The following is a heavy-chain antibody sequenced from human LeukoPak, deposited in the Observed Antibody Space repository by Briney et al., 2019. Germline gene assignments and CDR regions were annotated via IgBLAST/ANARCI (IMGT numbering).Heavy chain of an antibody. CDR3: ASWFHFFEH. D-gene: IGHD3-10*01. CDR2: IYSSGST. V-gene: IGHV4-61*02. CDR1: GGFISSGNHY. J-gene: IGHJ4*02. Sequence: SETLSLTCTVSGGFISSGNHYWSWIRQPAGKGLEWIGRIYSSGSTNYNPSLKSRVTISVDTSKNQFSLQLSSVTAADTAVYFCASWFHFFEHWGQGNLVTVSS.